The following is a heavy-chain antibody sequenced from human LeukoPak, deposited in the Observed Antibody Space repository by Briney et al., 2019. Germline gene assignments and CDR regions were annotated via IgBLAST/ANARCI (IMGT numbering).Heavy chain of an antibody. CDR1: GFTFRDYY. J-gene: IGHJ4*02. D-gene: IGHD3-10*01. CDR2: ISSSSSYT. CDR3: ARELGDGSGSSDY. Sequence: GRSLRLSCAASGFTFRDYYMGWIRQAPAKGLEWVSYISSSSSYTNYADSVKGRFTISRDNAKNSLYLQMNSLRAEDTAVYYCARELGDGSGSSDYWGQGTLVTVSS. V-gene: IGHV3-11*05.